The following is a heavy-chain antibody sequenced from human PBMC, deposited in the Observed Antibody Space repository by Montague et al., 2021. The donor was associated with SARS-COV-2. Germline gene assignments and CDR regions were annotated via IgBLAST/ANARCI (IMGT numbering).Heavy chain of an antibody. CDR3: ARLGDGVVPSPILGVGPYYSFYYLDV. D-gene: IGHD3-10*01. J-gene: IGHJ6*03. CDR1: GGSFSTYS. CDR2: IHHGGST. V-gene: IGHV4-34*01. Sequence: SETLSLTRAVHGGSFSTYSWNWIRQPSGKGLEWIGEIHHGGSTNYNPSLKSRVTISADTSKTQFSLKLTSVAAADTAVYNCARLGDGVVPSPILGVGPYYSFYYLDVWGKGTTVTVSS.